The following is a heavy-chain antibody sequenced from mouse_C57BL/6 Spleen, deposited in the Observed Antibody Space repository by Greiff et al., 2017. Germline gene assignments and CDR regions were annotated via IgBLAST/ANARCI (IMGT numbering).Heavy chain of an antibody. CDR3: ARPYDLYAMDY. CDR1: GYTFTSYW. Sequence: QVQLQQPGAELVRPGSSVKLSCKASGYTFTSYWMHWVKQRPIQGLEWIGNIDPSDSETHYNQKFKDKATLTVDKSSSTAYMQLSSLTSEDSAVYFCARPYDLYAMDYWGKGTSVTVSS. D-gene: IGHD2-10*02. J-gene: IGHJ4*01. V-gene: IGHV1-52*01. CDR2: IDPSDSET.